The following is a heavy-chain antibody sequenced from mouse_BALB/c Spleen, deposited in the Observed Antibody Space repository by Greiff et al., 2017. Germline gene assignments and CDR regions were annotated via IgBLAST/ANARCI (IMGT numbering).Heavy chain of an antibody. D-gene: IGHD1-1*01. CDR1: GYTFTSYW. J-gene: IGHJ2*01. CDR3: ARGYGTDY. CDR2: INPSTGYT. Sequence: QVHVKQSGAELAKPGASVKMSCKASGYTFTSYWMHWVKQRPGQGLEWIGYINPSTGYTEYNQKFKDKATLTADKSSSTAYMQLSSLTSEDSAVYYCARGYGTDYWGQGTTLTVSS. V-gene: IGHV1-7*01.